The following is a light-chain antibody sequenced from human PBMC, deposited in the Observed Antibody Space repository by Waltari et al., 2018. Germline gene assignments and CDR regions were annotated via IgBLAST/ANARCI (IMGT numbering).Light chain of an antibody. CDR3: LLYFGGPQLAV. J-gene: IGLJ3*02. V-gene: IGLV7-43*01. CDR1: TGAVTSGNF. Sequence: QTVVTQEPSLTVSPGGTVTLTCASSTGAVTSGNFPNWFQRKPGQAPRPLIYRTTQKYSWPPARFSGSLRGGRADLTLSGVQPDDEAEYYCLLYFGGPQLAVFGGGTRLTVL. CDR2: RTT.